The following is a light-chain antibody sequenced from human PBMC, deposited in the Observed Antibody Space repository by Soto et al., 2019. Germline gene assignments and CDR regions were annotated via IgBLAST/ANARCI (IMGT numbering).Light chain of an antibody. CDR2: SGY. CDR3: QQRYSCLRV. J-gene: IGKJ1*01. CDR1: QSVSSS. Sequence: FVVTQSPDTLSLSPGETATLSCRASQSVSSSVAWYQHKPGQSPRLVVYSGYKRSPGVPARFSGSGSGTDVTLTSSSLERDDFAIYYCQQRYSCLRVFGPGTKVEVK. V-gene: IGKV3-11*01.